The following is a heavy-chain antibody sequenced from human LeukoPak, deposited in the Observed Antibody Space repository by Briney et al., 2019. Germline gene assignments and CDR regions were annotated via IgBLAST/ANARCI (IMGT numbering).Heavy chain of an antibody. CDR1: NYSISRTYH. V-gene: IGHV4-38-2*02. CDR3: AAGGGYYPTHFDY. Sequence: PSETLSLTCSVSNYSISRTYHWGWIRQPQGKGLEWIGTIYHSGTTYYSPSLKSRVTISVDTSKNQFSLKLSSVTAADTAVYYCAAGGGYYPTHFDYWGQGTLVTVSS. J-gene: IGHJ4*02. CDR2: IYHSGTT. D-gene: IGHD3-22*01.